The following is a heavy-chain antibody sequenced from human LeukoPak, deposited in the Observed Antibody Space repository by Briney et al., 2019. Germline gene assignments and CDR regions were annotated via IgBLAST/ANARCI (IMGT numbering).Heavy chain of an antibody. CDR3: ARTPPKGDIDY. D-gene: IGHD2-21*02. CDR2: MSASSGST. J-gene: IGHJ4*02. CDR1: GYTFTNYD. V-gene: IGHV1-8*01. Sequence: ASVKVSCKASGYTFTNYDINWVRQATGQGLEWLGWMSASSGSTGYAQKFQGRVSMTRATSISTAYLELSSLTFEDTAVYYCARTPPKGDIDYWGQGTLVTVSS.